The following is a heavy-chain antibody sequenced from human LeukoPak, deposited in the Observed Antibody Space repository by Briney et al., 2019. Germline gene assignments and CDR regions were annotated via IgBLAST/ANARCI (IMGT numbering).Heavy chain of an antibody. CDR2: INPSSGGT. D-gene: IGHD3-22*01. CDR3: ARDRDSSGYYLGWFDP. CDR1: GYTLTVYY. J-gene: IGHJ5*02. Sequence: ASVKVSSKASGYTLTVYYMHWVRQAPGQGLEWMGWINPSSGGTNYAQKFQGRVTMTRDTSISTAYMELSRLRSDATAVYHCARDRDSSGYYLGWFDPWGQGTLVTVSS. V-gene: IGHV1-2*02.